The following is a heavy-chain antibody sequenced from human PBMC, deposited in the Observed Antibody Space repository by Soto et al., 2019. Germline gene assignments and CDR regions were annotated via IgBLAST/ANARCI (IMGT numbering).Heavy chain of an antibody. CDR3: ARNREGEGNQPLYSWFDP. J-gene: IGHJ5*02. CDR2: FYFSGST. Sequence: PSETLSLTCTVSGDSISSSGYYWGWIRQTPGKGLEWIGSFYFSGSTHYNPSLKSRVTISVDTSKNHFSLNLDSVTAADTAVYYCARNREGEGNQPLYSWFDPWGQGTLVTVSS. CDR1: GDSISSSGYY. V-gene: IGHV4-39*02. D-gene: IGHD2-2*02.